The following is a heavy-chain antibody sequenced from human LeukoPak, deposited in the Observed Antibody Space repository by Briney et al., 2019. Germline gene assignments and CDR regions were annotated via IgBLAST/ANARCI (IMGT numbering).Heavy chain of an antibody. CDR2: ISSGGTTM. Sequence: GGSLRLSCAASGFMFRSFEMYWVRQAPGKGLEWVAYISSGGTTMYYADSVKGRFTISRDDAKNSPFLQMNSLRAEDTAVYYCALLAVASDFDYWGQGTLVTVSS. CDR3: ALLAVASDFDY. D-gene: IGHD6-19*01. V-gene: IGHV3-48*03. CDR1: GFMFRSFE. J-gene: IGHJ4*02.